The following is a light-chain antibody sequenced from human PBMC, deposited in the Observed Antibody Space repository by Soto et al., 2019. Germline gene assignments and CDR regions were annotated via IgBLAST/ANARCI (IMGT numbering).Light chain of an antibody. Sequence: QSALTQPPSASGSPGQSVTISCTGTSSDVGGYNYVSWYQQHPGKAPKLMISEVNKRPSGVPDRFSGSKSGNTASLTVSGLQAEDEADYYCCSYTSSTTYVFGTGTKLTVL. V-gene: IGLV2-8*01. J-gene: IGLJ1*01. CDR3: CSYTSSTTYV. CDR2: EVN. CDR1: SSDVGGYNY.